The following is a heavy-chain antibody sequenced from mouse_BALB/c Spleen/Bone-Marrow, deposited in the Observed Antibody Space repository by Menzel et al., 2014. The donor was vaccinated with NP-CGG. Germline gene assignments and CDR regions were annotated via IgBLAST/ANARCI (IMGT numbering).Heavy chain of an antibody. CDR1: GYTFTNYW. Sequence: LVESGAELVRPGTSVKISCKASGYTFTNYWLGWVKQRPGHGLEWIGDIYPGGGYTNYNEKFKGKATLTADTSFSTAYMQLSSLTSEDSAVYFCAREVRRYFDVWGAGTTVTVSS. CDR3: AREVRRYFDV. CDR2: IYPGGGYT. J-gene: IGHJ1*01. D-gene: IGHD2-14*01. V-gene: IGHV1-63*02.